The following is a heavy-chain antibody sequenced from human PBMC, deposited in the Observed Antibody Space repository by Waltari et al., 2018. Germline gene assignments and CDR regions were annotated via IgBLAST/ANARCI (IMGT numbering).Heavy chain of an antibody. V-gene: IGHV4-39*07. CDR1: GGSISSSSYY. D-gene: IGHD1-1*01. Sequence: QLQLQESGPGLVKPSETLSLTCTVSGGSISSSSYYWGWLRQPPGKGLEWIGSIYYSGSTYYNPSLKSRVTISVDTSKNQFSLKLSSVTAADTAVYYCAREGTTYNWFDPWGQGTLVTVSS. CDR3: AREGTTYNWFDP. J-gene: IGHJ5*02. CDR2: IYYSGST.